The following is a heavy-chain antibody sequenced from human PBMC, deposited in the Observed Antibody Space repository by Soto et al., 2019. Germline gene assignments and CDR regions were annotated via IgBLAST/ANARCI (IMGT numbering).Heavy chain of an antibody. Sequence: GASVKVSCKASGYTFTGYYMHWVRQAPGQGLEWMGWINPNSGGTNYAQKFQGRVTMTRDTSISTAYMELSRLRSDDTAVYYCARGWDIVVVPAPYYYGMDVWGQGTTVTVSS. CDR2: INPNSGGT. J-gene: IGHJ6*02. V-gene: IGHV1-2*02. CDR1: GYTFTGYY. D-gene: IGHD2-2*01. CDR3: ARGWDIVVVPAPYYYGMDV.